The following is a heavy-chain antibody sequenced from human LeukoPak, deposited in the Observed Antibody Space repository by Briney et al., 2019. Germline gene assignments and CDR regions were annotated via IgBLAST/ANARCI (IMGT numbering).Heavy chain of an antibody. CDR1: GGSISSHY. Sequence: SETLSLTCTVSGGSISSHYWSWIRQPPGKGLEWTGYIYYSGSTNYNPSLKSRVTISVDTSKNQFSLKLSSVTAADTAVYYCARDYPLGGSYYGNAFDIWGQGTMVTVSS. D-gene: IGHD1-26*01. CDR3: ARDYPLGGSYYGNAFDI. CDR2: IYYSGST. V-gene: IGHV4-59*11. J-gene: IGHJ3*02.